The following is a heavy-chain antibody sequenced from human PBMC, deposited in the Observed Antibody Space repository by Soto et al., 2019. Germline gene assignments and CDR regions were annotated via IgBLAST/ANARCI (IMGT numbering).Heavy chain of an antibody. CDR3: AKVGASSGWYYYYGMDV. CDR2: ISYDGSNK. D-gene: IGHD6-19*01. CDR1: GFTFSSYG. Sequence: PGGSLRLSCAASGFTFSSYGMRWVRQAPGKGLEWVAVISYDGSNKYYADSVKGRFTISRDNSKNTLYLQMNSLRAEDTAVYYCAKVGASSGWYYYYGMDVWGQGTTVTVSS. V-gene: IGHV3-30*18. J-gene: IGHJ6*02.